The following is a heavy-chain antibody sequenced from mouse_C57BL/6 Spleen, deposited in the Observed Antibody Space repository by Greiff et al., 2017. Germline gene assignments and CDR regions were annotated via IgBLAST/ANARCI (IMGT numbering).Heavy chain of an antibody. D-gene: IGHD4-1*02. CDR2: IRNKANTHAT. CDR1: GFTFSDAW. Sequence: EVMLVESGGGLVQPGGSMKLSCAASGFTFSDAWMDWVRQSPEKGLEWVAEIRNKANTHATYYAESVKGRFTISRDDSKSSVYLQMNSLRAEDTGIYYCTSTGPYFDYWGQGTTLTVSS. J-gene: IGHJ2*01. CDR3: TSTGPYFDY. V-gene: IGHV6-6*01.